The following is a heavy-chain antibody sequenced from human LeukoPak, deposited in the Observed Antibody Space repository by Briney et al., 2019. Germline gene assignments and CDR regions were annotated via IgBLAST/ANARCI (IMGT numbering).Heavy chain of an antibody. Sequence: GRSLRLSCAASGFTFSSYGMHWVRQAPGKGLEWVAVISYDGSNKYYADSVKGRFTISRDNSKNTLYLQMNSLRAEDTAVYYCARDVDIVATIQDYWGQGTLVTVSS. V-gene: IGHV3-30*03. CDR2: ISYDGSNK. CDR3: ARDVDIVATIQDY. D-gene: IGHD5-12*01. J-gene: IGHJ4*02. CDR1: GFTFSSYG.